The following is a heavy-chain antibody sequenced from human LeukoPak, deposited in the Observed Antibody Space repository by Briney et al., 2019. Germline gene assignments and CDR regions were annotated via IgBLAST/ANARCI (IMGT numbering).Heavy chain of an antibody. J-gene: IGHJ5*02. D-gene: IGHD3-22*01. CDR1: GYTFIDYY. Sequence: SVKVSCKASGYTFIDYYMHWVRQAPGQGLEWMGWINPNSGGTNYQGRVTMTRDTSISTAYMELSRLTSDDTAVYYCARGVLAGYDSSGYRFYNRFDPWGQGTLVTVSS. CDR2: INPNSGGT. CDR3: ARGVLAGYDSSGYRFYNRFDP. V-gene: IGHV1-2*02.